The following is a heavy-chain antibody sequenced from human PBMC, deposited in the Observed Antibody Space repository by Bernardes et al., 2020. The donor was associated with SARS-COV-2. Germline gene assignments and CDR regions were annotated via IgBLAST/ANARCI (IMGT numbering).Heavy chain of an antibody. CDR3: AKRVLGSWFDGVDC. D-gene: IGHD3-10*01. J-gene: IGHJ4*02. CDR1: GFTFDDYT. Sequence: GGSLRLSCAASGFTFDDYTMHWVRQAPGKGLEWVSLISGDGGSTYYADSVKGRFTISRDNSKNSLYLQMNSLRTEDTALYYCAKRVLGSWFDGVDCWGQGNLVTISS. CDR2: ISGDGGST. V-gene: IGHV3-43*01.